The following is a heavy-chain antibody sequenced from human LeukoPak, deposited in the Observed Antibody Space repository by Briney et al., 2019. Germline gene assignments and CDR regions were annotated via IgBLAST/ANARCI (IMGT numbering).Heavy chain of an antibody. CDR3: TKVQETYGLVDPFDH. CDR1: GFTFSSYA. J-gene: IGHJ4*02. V-gene: IGHV3-23*01. Sequence: PGGSLRLSCTASGFTFSSYAMSWVRQAPGKGLEWVSAISGSGGATYYADSVKGRFTISRDNSKNTLYLQMDSLRAEDTAVYYCTKVQETYGLVDPFDHWGQGTLVTVSS. CDR2: ISGSGGAT. D-gene: IGHD1-26*01.